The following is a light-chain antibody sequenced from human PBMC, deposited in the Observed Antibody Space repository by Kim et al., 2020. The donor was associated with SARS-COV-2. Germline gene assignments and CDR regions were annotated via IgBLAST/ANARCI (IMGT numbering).Light chain of an antibody. CDR2: GAS. Sequence: SVSLGERATLACRASQSVSSNLAWYQQKPGQAPRRLINGASTRATGIPARFSGSGSGTEFTLTISSLQSEDFAVYYCQQYNNWPTCGQGTKVDIK. CDR1: QSVSSN. V-gene: IGKV3-15*01. CDR3: QQYNNWPT. J-gene: IGKJ1*01.